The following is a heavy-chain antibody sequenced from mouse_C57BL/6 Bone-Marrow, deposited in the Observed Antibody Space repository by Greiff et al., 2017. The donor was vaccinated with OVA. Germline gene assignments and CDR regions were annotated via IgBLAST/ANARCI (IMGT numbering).Heavy chain of an antibody. J-gene: IGHJ4*01. CDR3: ARLYYGSSDGYAMDY. Sequence: EVKLMESGGDLVKPGGSLKLSCAASGFTFSSYGMSWVRQTPDKRLEWVATISSGGSYTYYPDSVKGRFPISRDNAKNTLYLQMSRLKSEDTAMYYGARLYYGSSDGYAMDYWGQGTSVTVSS. CDR1: GFTFSSYG. V-gene: IGHV5-6*01. CDR2: ISSGGSYT. D-gene: IGHD1-1*01.